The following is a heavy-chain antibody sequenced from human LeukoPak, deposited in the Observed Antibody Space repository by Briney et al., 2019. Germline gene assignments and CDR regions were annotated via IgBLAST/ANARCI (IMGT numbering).Heavy chain of an antibody. CDR3: AGFGELYYYYCMDV. D-gene: IGHD3-10*01. CDR2: IYYSGST. J-gene: IGHJ6*02. CDR1: GGSISSYY. V-gene: IGHV4-59*08. Sequence: KPSETLSLTCTVSGGSISSYYWSWIRQPPGKGLEWIGYIYYSGSTNYNPSLKSRVTISVDTSKNQFSLKLSSVTAADTAVYYCAGFGELYYYYCMDVWGQGTTVTVSS.